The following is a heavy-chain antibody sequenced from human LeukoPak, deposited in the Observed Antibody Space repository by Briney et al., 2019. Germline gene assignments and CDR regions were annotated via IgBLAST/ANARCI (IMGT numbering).Heavy chain of an antibody. CDR1: GGSISSSSYY. D-gene: IGHD6-6*01. CDR3: ARAMSIAARLQTIFDY. Sequence: TSSETLSLTCTVSGGSISSSSYYWGWIRQPPGKGLEWIGSIYYSGSTYYNPSLKSRVTISVDTSKNQFSLNLTSVTAADTAVYYCARAMSIAARLQTIFDYWGQGTLVTVSS. J-gene: IGHJ4*02. CDR2: IYYSGST. V-gene: IGHV4-39*07.